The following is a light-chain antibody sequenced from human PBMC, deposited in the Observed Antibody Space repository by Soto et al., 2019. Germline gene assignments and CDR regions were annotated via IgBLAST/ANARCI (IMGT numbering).Light chain of an antibody. V-gene: IGKV1-5*03. CDR2: KAS. J-gene: IGKJ4*01. CDR1: QSISSW. CDR3: QQYESYSPLT. Sequence: DIQMTQSPSTLSASVGDRVTITCLASQSISSWLAWYQKKPGKAPKLLIYKASGLESGVPSRFSGSGSGTDFTLTISSLQPDDFATYYCQQYESYSPLTFGGGTKVEIK.